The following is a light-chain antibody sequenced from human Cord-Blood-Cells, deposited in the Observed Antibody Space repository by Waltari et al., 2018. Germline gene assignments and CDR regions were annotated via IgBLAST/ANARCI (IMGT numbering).Light chain of an antibody. CDR2: AAS. CDR3: QQYNSYPQT. J-gene: IGKJ3*01. V-gene: IGKV1-27*01. CDR1: QGISTY. Sequence: DIQITHSLSSLSGYVVNSTSMTCRASQGISTYLAWYQQKAGKVPKLLIYAASTLQSGVPSRFSGSGSGTDFTLTISSLQPEDVATYYCQQYNSYPQTFGHGTKVDIK.